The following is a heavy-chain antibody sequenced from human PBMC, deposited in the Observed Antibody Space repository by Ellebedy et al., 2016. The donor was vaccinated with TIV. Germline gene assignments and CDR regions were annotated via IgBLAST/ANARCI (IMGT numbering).Heavy chain of an antibody. CDR2: ISSSNSYI. CDR3: ARAYPTYYYDSSGVPGAFDI. D-gene: IGHD3-22*01. J-gene: IGHJ3*02. V-gene: IGHV3-21*04. CDR1: GFTFSSYA. Sequence: GGSLRLSXAASGFTFSSYAMSWVRQAPGKGLEWVSSISSSNSYIYYADSVKGRFTISRDNAKNSLYLQMNSLRAEDTAVYYCARAYPTYYYDSSGVPGAFDIWGQGTMVTVSS.